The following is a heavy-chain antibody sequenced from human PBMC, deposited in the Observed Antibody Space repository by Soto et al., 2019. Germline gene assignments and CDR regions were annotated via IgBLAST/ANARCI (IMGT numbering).Heavy chain of an antibody. CDR3: AKVYSSSWYRAWYFDL. Sequence: EVQLLESGGGLVQPGGSLRLSCAGSGFTFSSYAMSWVRQAPGKGLEWVSAISGSGGSTYYADSVKSRYTISRDNSKNTLYLKMNSMRAEDTAVYYCAKVYSSSWYRAWYFDLWGRGTLVTVSS. CDR2: ISGSGGST. D-gene: IGHD6-13*01. V-gene: IGHV3-23*01. J-gene: IGHJ2*01. CDR1: GFTFSSYA.